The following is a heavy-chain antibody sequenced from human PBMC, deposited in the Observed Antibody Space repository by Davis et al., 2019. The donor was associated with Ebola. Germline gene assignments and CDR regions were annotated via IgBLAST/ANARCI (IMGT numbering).Heavy chain of an antibody. Sequence: SETLSLTCAVYGGSFRGYYWSWIRQPPGKGLEWIGEINHSGSTNYNPSLWGRVTISIDTSKNQFSLKLSSVTAADTAVYYCARVASGPWDYYFDFWGQGTLVTVSS. CDR2: INHSGST. CDR1: GGSFRGYY. V-gene: IGHV4-34*01. CDR3: ARVASGPWDYYFDF. D-gene: IGHD1-26*01. J-gene: IGHJ4*02.